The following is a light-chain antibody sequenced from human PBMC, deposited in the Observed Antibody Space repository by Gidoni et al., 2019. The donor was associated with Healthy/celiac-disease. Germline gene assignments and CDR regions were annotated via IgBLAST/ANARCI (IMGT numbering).Light chain of an antibody. Sequence: QSALTQPRSVSGSPGQSVTISCTGTISDVGGYNYVSWYQQHPGKAPKLMIYDVSKRPSGVPDRFSGSKSGNTASLTISGLQAEDEADYYCCSYAGRYRVFGGGTKLTVL. J-gene: IGLJ3*02. CDR2: DVS. V-gene: IGLV2-11*01. CDR1: ISDVGGYNY. CDR3: CSYAGRYRV.